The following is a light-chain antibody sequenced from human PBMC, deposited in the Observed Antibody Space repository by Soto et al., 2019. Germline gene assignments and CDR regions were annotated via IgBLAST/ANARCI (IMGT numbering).Light chain of an antibody. CDR1: SSDVGSYNR. J-gene: IGLJ1*01. CDR2: EVS. V-gene: IGLV2-18*02. Sequence: QSVLTQPPSVSGSPGQSVTISCTGTSSDVGSYNRVSWYQQPLGTAPKLMIHEVSNRPSGVPDRFSGSKSGNTASLTISGLQAADEADYYCSSYTSSNNYVFGTGTKVTVL. CDR3: SSYTSSNNYV.